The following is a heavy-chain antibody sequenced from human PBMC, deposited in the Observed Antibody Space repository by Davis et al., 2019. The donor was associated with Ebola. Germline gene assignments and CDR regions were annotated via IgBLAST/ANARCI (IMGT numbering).Heavy chain of an antibody. V-gene: IGHV5-51*01. J-gene: IGHJ4*02. Sequence: GESLKISCKGSGYSFTSYWIGWVRQMPGKGLEWMGIIYPGDSDTKYSPSFQGQVTISADKSISTAYLQWSSLKASDTAMYYCARLGLGYSSSWYGDYWGQGTLVTVSS. CDR2: IYPGDSDT. CDR1: GYSFTSYW. D-gene: IGHD6-13*01. CDR3: ARLGLGYSSSWYGDY.